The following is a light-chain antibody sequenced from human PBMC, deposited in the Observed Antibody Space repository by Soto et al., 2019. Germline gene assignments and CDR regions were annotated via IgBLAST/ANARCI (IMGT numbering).Light chain of an antibody. J-gene: IGLJ1*01. CDR3: SSYTSSTGV. Sequence: HSVLTQPASVSGSPGQSITISCTGTSSDVGGYSYVSWYQQHPGKAPKLMIYDVSNRPSGVSNRFSGSKSGNTASLTISGLQAEDEADYYCSSYTSSTGVFGTGTKVTVL. CDR1: SSDVGGYSY. V-gene: IGLV2-14*01. CDR2: DVS.